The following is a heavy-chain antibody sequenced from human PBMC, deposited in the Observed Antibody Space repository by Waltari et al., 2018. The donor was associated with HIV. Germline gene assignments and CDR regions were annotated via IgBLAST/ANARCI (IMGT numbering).Heavy chain of an antibody. CDR3: ARDPALTRVTGYDF. CDR1: GSSISSAYN. Sequence: QVQLQESGPGLVRPSETLSLSCAVSGSSISSAYNWGWIRLPPGKGLEWIGSISHVGASYYCPSLQSRVTISLDTSNNQFSLTLNSVTAADTAVYYCARDPALTRVTGYDFWGQGILVTVSS. J-gene: IGHJ4*02. V-gene: IGHV4-38-2*02. CDR2: ISHVGAS. D-gene: IGHD4-17*01.